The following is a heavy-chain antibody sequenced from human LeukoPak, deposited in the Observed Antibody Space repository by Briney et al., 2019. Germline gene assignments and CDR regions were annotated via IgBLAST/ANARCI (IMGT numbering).Heavy chain of an antibody. CDR3: ARGRTVRYYYYYYMDV. J-gene: IGHJ6*03. CDR2: INHSGST. V-gene: IGHV4-39*07. Sequence: SETLSLTCTVSGGSITSSTYHWGWIRQPPGKGLEWIGEINHSGSTNDNPSLKSPVTISVDTSKNQFSLKLTSVTAADTAVYYCARGRTVRYYYYYYMDVRGKGTTVTVSS. CDR1: GGSITSSTYH.